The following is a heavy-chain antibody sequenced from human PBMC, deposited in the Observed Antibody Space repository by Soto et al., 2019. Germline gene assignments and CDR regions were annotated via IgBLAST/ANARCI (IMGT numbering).Heavy chain of an antibody. CDR3: ARGTTTSAFSAMDV. D-gene: IGHD1-1*01. J-gene: IGHJ6*02. V-gene: IGHV3-30-3*01. Sequence: QVQLVESGGGVVQPGRSLRLSCAASGFTFNYHALNWVRQAPGKGLEWVAVISYDGDNKYIAESVKGRFTISRDNSKNTVSLQMNSLRTADTAMYFCARGTTTSAFSAMDVWGQGTTVTVSS. CDR1: GFTFNYHA. CDR2: ISYDGDNK.